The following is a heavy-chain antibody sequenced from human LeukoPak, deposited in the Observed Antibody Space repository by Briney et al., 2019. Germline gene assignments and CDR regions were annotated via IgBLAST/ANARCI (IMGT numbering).Heavy chain of an antibody. CDR1: GFTFSSYS. CDR2: ISSSSSYI. Sequence: GGSLRLSCAASGFTFSSYSMNWVRQAPGKGLEWVSSISSSSSYIYYADSVKGRFTISRDNAKNSLYLQMNSLRAEDTAVYYCARESRDNDLPIDYWGQGTLVTVSS. J-gene: IGHJ4*02. CDR3: ARESRDNDLPIDY. V-gene: IGHV3-21*04. D-gene: IGHD5-24*01.